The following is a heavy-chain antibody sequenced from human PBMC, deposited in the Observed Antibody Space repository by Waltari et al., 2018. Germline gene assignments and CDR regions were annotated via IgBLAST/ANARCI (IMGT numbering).Heavy chain of an antibody. V-gene: IGHV4-34*01. J-gene: IGHJ4*02. CDR2: INHSGST. CDR3: ARGRVSYYGSGSYYFDY. CDR1: GGSFSGYY. Sequence: QVQLQQWGAGLLKPSETLSLTCAVYGGSFSGYYWSWIRQPPGKGLEWIGEINHSGSTNYNPSLKSRVTISVDTSKNQFSLKLSSVTAADTAVYYCARGRVSYYGSGSYYFDYWGQGTLVTVSS. D-gene: IGHD3-10*01.